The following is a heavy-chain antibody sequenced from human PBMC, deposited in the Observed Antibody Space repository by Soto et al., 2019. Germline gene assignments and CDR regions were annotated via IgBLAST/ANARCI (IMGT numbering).Heavy chain of an antibody. Sequence: EVQLVETGGDLIQPGGSLRLSCAASGFSVSANNMNWVRQAPGKGLEWVSIIYGTDTTYYADSVRGRFTVSRDNSKNTVYLQMDSLRSEDTALYHCGRGGFDWGQGTLVTVSS. CDR2: IYGTDTT. CDR3: GRGGFD. V-gene: IGHV3-53*02. CDR1: GFSVSANN. D-gene: IGHD3-10*01. J-gene: IGHJ4*02.